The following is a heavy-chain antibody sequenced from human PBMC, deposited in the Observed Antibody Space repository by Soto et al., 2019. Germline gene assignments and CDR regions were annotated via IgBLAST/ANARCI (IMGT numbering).Heavy chain of an antibody. V-gene: IGHV3-48*03. D-gene: IGHD5-12*01. CDR2: ISGSGLTI. Sequence: LRLSCAASGFIFSDYEINWVRQAPGKGLEWVSYISGSGLTIYYADSVKGRFTISRDNAKNSLYLQMNSLGVEDTAVYYCARGPYRNTYNWFDSWGQGTLVTVSS. CDR1: GFIFSDYE. CDR3: ARGPYRNTYNWFDS. J-gene: IGHJ5*02.